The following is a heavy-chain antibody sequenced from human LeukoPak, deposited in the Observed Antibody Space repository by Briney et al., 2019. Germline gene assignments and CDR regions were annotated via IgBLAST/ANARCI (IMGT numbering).Heavy chain of an antibody. Sequence: SETLSLTCTVSGGSISSGGYYWSWIRQPAGKGLEWIGRIYTSGSTNYNPSLKSRVTISVDTSKNQFSLKLSSVTAADTAVYYCARGSGDGYNFVYWGQGTLVTVSS. J-gene: IGHJ4*02. CDR2: IYTSGST. D-gene: IGHD5-24*01. CDR1: GGSISSGGYY. CDR3: ARGSGDGYNFVY. V-gene: IGHV4-61*02.